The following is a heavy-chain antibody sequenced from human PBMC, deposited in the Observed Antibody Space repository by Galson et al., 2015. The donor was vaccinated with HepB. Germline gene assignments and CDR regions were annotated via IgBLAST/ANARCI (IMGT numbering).Heavy chain of an antibody. CDR3: AREGYSREYFEH. J-gene: IGHJ1*01. CDR2: ISSSRSYI. V-gene: IGHV3-21*06. Sequence: SLRLSCAASGFSFSSYSMNWVRQAPGKGLEWVSSISSSRSYIYYADSVKGRFTISRDNAKNSLYLEMNSLRAEDTAVYYCAREGYSREYFEHWGQGTLVTVSS. CDR1: GFSFSSYS. D-gene: IGHD6-13*01.